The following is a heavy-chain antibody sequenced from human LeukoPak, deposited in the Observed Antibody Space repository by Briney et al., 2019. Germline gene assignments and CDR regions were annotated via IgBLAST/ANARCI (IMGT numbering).Heavy chain of an antibody. CDR2: ISAYKGNT. J-gene: IGHJ4*02. CDR1: GYTFTSYG. D-gene: IGHD2-2*01. V-gene: IGHV1-18*01. CDR3: AYYKRDGGYCSSTSCQGFSFDY. Sequence: GASVKVSCKASGYTFTSYGISWVRQAPGQGLEWMGWISAYKGNTNYAQKLQGRVTMTTDTSTSTAYMELRSLRSDDTAVYYCAYYKRDGGYCSSTSCQGFSFDYWGQGTLVTVSS.